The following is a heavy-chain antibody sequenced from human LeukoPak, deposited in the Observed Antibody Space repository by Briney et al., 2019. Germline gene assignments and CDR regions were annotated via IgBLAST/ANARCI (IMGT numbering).Heavy chain of an antibody. Sequence: PSETLSLTCTVSGGSISSYYWSWIRQPPGKGLEWIGYIYYSGSTNYNPSLKSRVTISVKTSKNQFSLKLRSVTAADTAVYYCARVTGYTIEDYFDYWGQGTLVNVSS. CDR3: ARVTGYTIEDYFDY. D-gene: IGHD3-9*01. V-gene: IGHV4-59*01. CDR2: IYYSGST. CDR1: GGSISSYY. J-gene: IGHJ4*02.